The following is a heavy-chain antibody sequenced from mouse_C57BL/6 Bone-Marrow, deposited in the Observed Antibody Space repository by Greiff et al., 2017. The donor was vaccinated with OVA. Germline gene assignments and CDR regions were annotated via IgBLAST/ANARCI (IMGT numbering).Heavy chain of an antibody. CDR2: ISYDGSN. CDR3: ARELGNYFDY. V-gene: IGHV3-6*01. CDR1: GYSITSGYY. D-gene: IGHD4-1*01. Sequence: VQLQQSGPGLVKPSQSLSLTCSVTGYSITSGYYWNWIRQFPGNKLEWMGYISYDGSNNYNPSLKNRISITRDTSKNQFFLKLNSVTTEDTATYYCARELGNYFDYWGQGTTLTVSS. J-gene: IGHJ2*01.